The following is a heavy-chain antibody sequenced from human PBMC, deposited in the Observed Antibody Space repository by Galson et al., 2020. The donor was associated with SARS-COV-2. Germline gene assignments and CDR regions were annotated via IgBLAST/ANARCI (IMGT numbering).Heavy chain of an antibody. CDR3: ARLIYCSGGSCSAHYYYYYMDV. D-gene: IGHD2-15*01. Sequence: SETLSLTCAVYGGSFSGYYWSWIRQPPGKGLEWIGEINHSGSTNYNPSLKSRVTISVDTSTNQFSLKLSSVTAADTAVYYCARLIYCSGGSCSAHYYYYYMDVWGKGTTVTVSS. V-gene: IGHV4-34*01. CDR2: INHSGST. J-gene: IGHJ6*03. CDR1: GGSFSGYY.